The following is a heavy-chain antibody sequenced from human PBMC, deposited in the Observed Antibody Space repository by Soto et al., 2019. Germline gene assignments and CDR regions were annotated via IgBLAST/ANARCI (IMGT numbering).Heavy chain of an antibody. Sequence: SETLSLTCAVYGGSFSGYYWSWIRQPPGKGLEWIGEINHSGSTNYNPSLKSRVTISVDTSKNQFSLKLSSVTAADTAVYYCARALGGYSYGAVGYWGQGTLVTVSS. V-gene: IGHV4-34*01. J-gene: IGHJ4*02. CDR1: GGSFSGYY. D-gene: IGHD5-18*01. CDR2: INHSGST. CDR3: ARALGGYSYGAVGY.